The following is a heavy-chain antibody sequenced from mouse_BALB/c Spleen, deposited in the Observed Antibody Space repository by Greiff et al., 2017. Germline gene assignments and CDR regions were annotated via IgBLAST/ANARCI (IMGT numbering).Heavy chain of an antibody. CDR1: GYTFTSYW. CDR2: IDPSDSET. CDR3: ARGGTTATGYAMDY. Sequence: QVQLKQSGAELVRPGASVKLSCKASGYTFTSYWMNWVKQRPGRGLEWIGRIDPSDSETHYNQKFKDKATLTVDKSSSTAYIQLSSLTSEDSAVYYCARGGTTATGYAMDYWGQGTSVTVSS. J-gene: IGHJ4*01. D-gene: IGHD1-2*01. V-gene: IGHV1-61*01.